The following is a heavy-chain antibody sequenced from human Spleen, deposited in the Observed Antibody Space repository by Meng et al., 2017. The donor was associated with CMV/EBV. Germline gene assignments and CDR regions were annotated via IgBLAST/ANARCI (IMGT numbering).Heavy chain of an antibody. V-gene: IGHV1-69*05. J-gene: IGHJ4*02. CDR1: FSSYA. Sequence: FSSYAISWVRQAPGQGLEWMGGIIPIFGTANYAQKFQGRVTITTDESTSTAYMELSSLRSEDTTVYYCARLGYCSSTSCRDDYSLDYWGQGTLVTVSS. CDR2: IIPIFGTA. D-gene: IGHD2-2*01. CDR3: ARLGYCSSTSCRDDYSLDY.